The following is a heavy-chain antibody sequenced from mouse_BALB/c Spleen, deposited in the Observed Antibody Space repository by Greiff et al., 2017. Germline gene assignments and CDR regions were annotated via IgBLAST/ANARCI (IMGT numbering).Heavy chain of an antibody. CDR1: GYTFSSYW. V-gene: IGHV1-9*01. Sequence: QVQLQQSGAELMKPGASVKISCKATGYTFSSYWIEWVKQRPGHGLEWIGEILPGGGSTNYNEKFKGKATFTADTSSNTAYMQLSSLTSEDSAVYYCARGGYDADYYAMDYWGQGTSVTVSS. J-gene: IGHJ4*01. D-gene: IGHD2-2*01. CDR2: ILPGGGST. CDR3: ARGGYDADYYAMDY.